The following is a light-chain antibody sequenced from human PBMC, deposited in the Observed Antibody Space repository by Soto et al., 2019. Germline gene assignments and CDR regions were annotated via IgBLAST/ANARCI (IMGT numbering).Light chain of an antibody. CDR3: CSYAGSSSVV. CDR2: EGS. J-gene: IGLJ2*01. CDR1: SRDVGTYTL. V-gene: IGLV2-23*01. Sequence: QSVLTQPASVSGSPGQSITISCTGTSRDVGTYTLVSWYQHYPGKAPKLIIYEGSKGPSGVSNRFSASKTSRTASLTISGLQPEDEADYYCCSYAGSSSVVFGGGTKLTVL.